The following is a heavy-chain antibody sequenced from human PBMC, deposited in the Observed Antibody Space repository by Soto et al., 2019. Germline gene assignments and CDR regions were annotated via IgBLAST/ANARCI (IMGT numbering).Heavy chain of an antibody. V-gene: IGHV1-46*01. D-gene: IGHD2-15*01. J-gene: IGHJ4*02. CDR1: GYTFTSYY. CDR2: INPSGGST. Sequence: ASVKVSCKASGYTFTSYYMHWVRQAPGQGLEWMGIINPSGGSTSYAQKFQGRVTMTRDTSTSTVYMELNSLRAEDTAVYYCARAGGDCSGGSCYSAYWGQGTLVTVSS. CDR3: ARAGGDCSGGSCYSAY.